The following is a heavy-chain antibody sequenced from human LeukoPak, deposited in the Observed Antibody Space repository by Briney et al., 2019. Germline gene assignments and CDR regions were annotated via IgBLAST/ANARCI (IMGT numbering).Heavy chain of an antibody. J-gene: IGHJ4*02. CDR2: VNPNSSNT. CDR3: ARGRRSYGLGQDY. Sequence: ASVKVSCKASGYTFTSYDINWVRQATGQGLEWMGWVNPNSSNTGYAQKFQGRVTMTRNTSISTAYMELSSLRSEDTAVYYCARGRRSYGLGQDYWGQGTLVTVAS. V-gene: IGHV1-8*01. D-gene: IGHD5-18*01. CDR1: GYTFTSYD.